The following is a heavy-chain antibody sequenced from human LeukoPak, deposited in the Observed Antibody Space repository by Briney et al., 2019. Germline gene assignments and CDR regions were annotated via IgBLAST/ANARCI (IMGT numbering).Heavy chain of an antibody. J-gene: IGHJ4*02. CDR2: IDWDDDK. Sequence: RESGPTLVNPTQTLTLTCTSSGFSLSTSGMCVSWIRQPPGKALEWLARIDWDDDKFYSTSLKTRLTISKDTSKNQVVLTMTNMDPVDTATYYCARILVGAYYFDYWGQGTLVTVSS. D-gene: IGHD1-26*01. V-gene: IGHV2-70*17. CDR3: ARILVGAYYFDY. CDR1: GFSLSTSGMC.